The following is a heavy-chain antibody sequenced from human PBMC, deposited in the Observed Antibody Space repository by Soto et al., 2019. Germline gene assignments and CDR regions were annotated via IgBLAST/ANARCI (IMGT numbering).Heavy chain of an antibody. J-gene: IGHJ4*02. CDR2: INAGNGNT. CDR1: GYPFTSYA. Sequence: ASLKVSCKSSGYPFTSYAIHWVRQAPGQRLEWMGWINAGNGNTKYSQKFQGRVTITRDTSASTAYMELSSLRSEDTAVYYCARRGPGTYFDYWGQGTLVTVSS. CDR3: ARRGPGTYFDY. V-gene: IGHV1-3*01. D-gene: IGHD6-13*01.